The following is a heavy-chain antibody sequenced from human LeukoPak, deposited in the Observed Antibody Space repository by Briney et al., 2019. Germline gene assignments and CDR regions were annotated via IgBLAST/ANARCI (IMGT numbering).Heavy chain of an antibody. CDR3: ARDLYYYDSSGYYPRRDWFDP. J-gene: IGHJ5*02. CDR1: GLTFSDYY. CDR2: ISSSGSTI. V-gene: IGHV3-11*01. D-gene: IGHD3-22*01. Sequence: GGSLRLSCAASGLTFSDYYMSWIRQAPGKGLEWVSYISSSGSTIYYADSVKGRFTISRDNAKNSLYLQMNSLRAEDTAVYYCARDLYYYDSSGYYPRRDWFDPWGQGTLVTVSS.